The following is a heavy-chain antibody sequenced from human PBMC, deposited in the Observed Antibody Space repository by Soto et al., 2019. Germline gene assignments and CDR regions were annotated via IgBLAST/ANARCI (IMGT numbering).Heavy chain of an antibody. CDR2: IYYSGST. CDR3: ARSSTSANYLDY. V-gene: IGHV4-31*03. J-gene: IGHJ4*02. D-gene: IGHD2-2*01. Sequence: QVQLQESGPGLVKPSQTLSLTCTVSGGSISSGGYYWSWIRQHPGKGLEWIGYIYYSGSTYYNPSLKSRVTISVDTSKNQSSLKLSSVTAADTAVYYCARSSTSANYLDYWGQGTLVTVSS. CDR1: GGSISSGGYY.